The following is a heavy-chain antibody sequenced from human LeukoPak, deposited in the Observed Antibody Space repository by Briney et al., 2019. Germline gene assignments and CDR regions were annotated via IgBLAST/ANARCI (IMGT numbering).Heavy chain of an antibody. CDR1: GYTFTSYG. CDR3: AKDQGMATISASDY. CDR2: ISAYNGNT. J-gene: IGHJ4*02. V-gene: IGHV1-18*01. D-gene: IGHD5-24*01. Sequence: ASVKVSCKASGYTFTSYGISWVRQAPGQGLEWMGWISAYNGNTNYAQKLQGRVSMTTDTSTSTAYMELRSLRSDDTAVYYCAKDQGMATISASDYWGQGTLVTVSS.